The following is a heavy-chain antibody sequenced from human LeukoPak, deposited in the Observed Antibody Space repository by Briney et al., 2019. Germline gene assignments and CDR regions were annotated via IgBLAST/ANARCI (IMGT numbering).Heavy chain of an antibody. Sequence: SETLSLTCAVYGGSFSGYYWSWIRQPPGKGLEWIGEINHSGSTNYNPSLKSRVTISVDTSKNQFSLKLSSVTAADTAVYYCARSVGLYDNSNYYSGDFDYWGQGTLVTVPS. CDR2: INHSGST. CDR3: ARSVGLYDNSNYYSGDFDY. D-gene: IGHD3-22*01. V-gene: IGHV4-34*01. J-gene: IGHJ4*02. CDR1: GGSFSGYY.